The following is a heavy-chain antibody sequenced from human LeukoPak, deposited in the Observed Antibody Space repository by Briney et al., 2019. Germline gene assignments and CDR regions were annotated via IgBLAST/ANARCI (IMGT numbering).Heavy chain of an antibody. Sequence: GGSLRLSCAASGFAVSSNYMSWVRQAPGKGLEWVSVIYSGGSTYYADSVKGRFTISRDNSKNTLYLQMNYLRDEDTAVYYCARWIGGAAVDYWGQGTLVTVSS. CDR1: GFAVSSNY. J-gene: IGHJ4*02. D-gene: IGHD3-10*01. CDR3: ARWIGGAAVDY. CDR2: IYSGGST. V-gene: IGHV3-66*01.